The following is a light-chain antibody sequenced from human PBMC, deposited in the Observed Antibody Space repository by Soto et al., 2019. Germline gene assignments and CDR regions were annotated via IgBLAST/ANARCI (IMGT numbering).Light chain of an antibody. CDR1: QSVTSSY. CDR2: GAS. CDR3: QPYSTSRLT. Sequence: EIVLTQSPGTLSLSPGERATLSCRASQSVTSSYLAWYQQKPGQAPRLLISGASSRATGIPDRFSGSGSGTDFPLTISRLEPEDFAVYYCQPYSTSRLTFGGGTKVEIK. V-gene: IGKV3-20*01. J-gene: IGKJ4*02.